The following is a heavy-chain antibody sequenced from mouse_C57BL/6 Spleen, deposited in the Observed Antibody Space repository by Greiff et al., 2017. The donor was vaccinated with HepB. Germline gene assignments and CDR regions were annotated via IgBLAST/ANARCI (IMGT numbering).Heavy chain of an antibody. D-gene: IGHD1-1*01. J-gene: IGHJ2*01. Sequence: QVQLQQSGPELVKPGASVKISCKASGYAFSSSWMNWVKQRPGKGLEWIGRIYPGDGDTNYNGKFKGKATLTADKSSSKAYMQLSSLTSEDSAVYFCALISTVVATDYWGQGTTLTVSS. V-gene: IGHV1-82*01. CDR3: ALISTVVATDY. CDR1: GYAFSSSW. CDR2: IYPGDGDT.